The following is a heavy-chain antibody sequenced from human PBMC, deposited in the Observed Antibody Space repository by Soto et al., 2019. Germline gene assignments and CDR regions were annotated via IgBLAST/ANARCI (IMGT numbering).Heavy chain of an antibody. CDR2: ISWNSGSI. J-gene: IGHJ1*01. Sequence: SLRLSCAASGFTFDDYAMHWVRQAPGKGLEWVSGISWNSGSIGYADSVKGRFTISRDNAKNSLYLQMNSLRAEDTALYYCAKEDRVARYFQHWGQGTLVTVSS. CDR3: AKEDRVARYFQH. V-gene: IGHV3-9*01. D-gene: IGHD2-15*01. CDR1: GFTFDDYA.